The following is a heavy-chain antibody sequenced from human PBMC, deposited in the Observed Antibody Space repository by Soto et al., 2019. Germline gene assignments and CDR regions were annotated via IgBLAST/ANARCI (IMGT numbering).Heavy chain of an antibody. J-gene: IGHJ5*02. CDR1: GYSFTSYW. Sequence: GESLKISCKGSGYSFTSYWIGWVRQMPGKGLEWMGIIYPGDSDTRYSPSFQGQVTISADKSISTAYLQWSSLKASDTAMYYCPRKNDSINSHSLGWFDTWGQGTLVTVSS. CDR2: IYPGDSDT. V-gene: IGHV5-51*01. CDR3: PRKNDSINSHSLGWFDT. D-gene: IGHD1-1*01.